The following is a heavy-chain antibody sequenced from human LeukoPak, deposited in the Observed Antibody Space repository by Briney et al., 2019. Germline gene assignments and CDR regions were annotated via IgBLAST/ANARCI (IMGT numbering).Heavy chain of an antibody. CDR1: GFTFSSYW. CDR3: AKDLLEGYGSGSYFDY. V-gene: IGHV3-7*03. D-gene: IGHD3-10*01. CDR2: IKQDGSEK. Sequence: GGSLRLSCAASGFTFSSYWMSWVRQAPGKGLEWVANIKQDGSEKYYVDSVKGRFTISRDNAKNSLYLQMNSLRAEDTALYYCAKDLLEGYGSGSYFDYWGQGTLVTVSS. J-gene: IGHJ4*02.